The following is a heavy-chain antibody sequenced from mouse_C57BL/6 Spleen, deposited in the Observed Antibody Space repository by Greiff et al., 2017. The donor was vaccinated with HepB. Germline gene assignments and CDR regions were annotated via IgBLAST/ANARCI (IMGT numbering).Heavy chain of an antibody. CDR1: GYTFTSYW. J-gene: IGHJ4*01. D-gene: IGHD2-5*01. CDR3: AREAAYYSNYDAMDY. V-gene: IGHV1-59*01. CDR2: IDPSDSYT. Sequence: QVQLQQPGAELVRPGTSVKLSCKASGYTFTSYWMHWVKQRPGQGLEWIGVIDPSDSYTNYNQKFKGKATLTVDTSSSTAYMQLSSLTSEDSAVYYCAREAAYYSNYDAMDYWGQGTSVTVSS.